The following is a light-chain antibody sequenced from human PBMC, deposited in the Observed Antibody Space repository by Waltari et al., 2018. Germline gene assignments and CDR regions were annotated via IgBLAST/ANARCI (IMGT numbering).Light chain of an antibody. Sequence: SYELTQPPSVSVSPGQTARITCSGDKLGDKNASWYQKKPGPSPVVVTYQTNKRPSVIPERFSGSNSGNTATLTISGTQAMDEADYYCQAWDSSTAHVVFGGGTKLTVL. CDR1: KLGDKN. V-gene: IGLV3-1*01. J-gene: IGLJ2*01. CDR3: QAWDSSTAHVV. CDR2: QTN.